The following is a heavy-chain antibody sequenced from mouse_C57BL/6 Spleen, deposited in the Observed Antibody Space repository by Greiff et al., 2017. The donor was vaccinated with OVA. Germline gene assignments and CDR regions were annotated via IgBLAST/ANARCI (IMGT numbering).Heavy chain of an antibody. Sequence: QVQLQQPGAELVKPGASVKLSCKASGYTFTSYWMHWVKQRPGRGLEWIGRIDPNSGGTKYNEKFKSKSTLTVDKPSTTAYMQLSSLTSGDSAVYYGAREGYDYDVWYFDVWGTGTTVTVSS. D-gene: IGHD2-4*01. CDR2: IDPNSGGT. J-gene: IGHJ1*03. CDR1: GYTFTSYW. V-gene: IGHV1-72*01. CDR3: AREGYDYDVWYFDV.